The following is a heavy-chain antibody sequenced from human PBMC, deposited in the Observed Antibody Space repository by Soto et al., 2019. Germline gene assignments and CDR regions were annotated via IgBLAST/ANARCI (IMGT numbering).Heavy chain of an antibody. D-gene: IGHD3-10*01. CDR2: INPGNGNT. Sequence: GASVKVSCKASGYTFSNFAMHCVRQAPGQRLEWMGWINPGNGNTKYSQTFQGRVTITRDTSASTAYMELSSLRSEDTAVYYCARAVARGVKTIYYYYGMDVWGQGTTVTVS. CDR3: ARAVARGVKTIYYYYGMDV. CDR1: GYTFSNFA. J-gene: IGHJ6*02. V-gene: IGHV1-3*01.